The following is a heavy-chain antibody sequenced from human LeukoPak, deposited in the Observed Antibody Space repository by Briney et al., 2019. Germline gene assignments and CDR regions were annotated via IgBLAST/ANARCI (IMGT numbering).Heavy chain of an antibody. D-gene: IGHD3-3*01. J-gene: IGHJ3*02. CDR2: ISGSGGST. CDR1: GFTFSSYA. V-gene: IGHV3-23*01. Sequence: GGSLRLSCAASGFTFSSYAMSWVRQAPGKGLEWVSAISGSGGSTYYADSVKGRFTISRDNSKNTLYLQMNSLRAEDTAVYYCAKDRIGITIFGVVDAFDIWGQGTMVTVSS. CDR3: AKDRIGITIFGVVDAFDI.